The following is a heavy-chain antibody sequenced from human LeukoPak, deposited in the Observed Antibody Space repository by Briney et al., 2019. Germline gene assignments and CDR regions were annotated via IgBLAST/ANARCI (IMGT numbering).Heavy chain of an antibody. Sequence: SETLSLTCTVSGGSIRSSSYYWGWIRQPLGKGLEWIGSIYYSGSTNYKPSLRSRVTISVDTSKNQFSLKLSSVTAADTAVYYCARHAGSYYTYNFDYRGQGTLVTVSS. D-gene: IGHD3-22*01. CDR2: IYYSGST. CDR1: GGSIRSSSYY. V-gene: IGHV4-39*01. CDR3: ARHAGSYYTYNFDY. J-gene: IGHJ4*02.